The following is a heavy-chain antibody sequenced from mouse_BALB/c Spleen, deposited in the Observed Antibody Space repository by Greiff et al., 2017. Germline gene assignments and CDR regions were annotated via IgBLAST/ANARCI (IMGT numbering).Heavy chain of an antibody. V-gene: IGHV1S81*02. CDR3: ARDYGSSPWFAY. CDR1: GYTFTSYW. Sequence: VQLQQPGAELVKPGASVKLSCKASGYTFTSYWMHWVKQRPGQGLEWIGEINPSNGRTNYNEKFKSKATLTVDKSSSTAYMQLSSLTSEDSAVYYCARDYGSSPWFAYWGQGTLVTVSA. J-gene: IGHJ3*01. D-gene: IGHD1-1*01. CDR2: INPSNGRT.